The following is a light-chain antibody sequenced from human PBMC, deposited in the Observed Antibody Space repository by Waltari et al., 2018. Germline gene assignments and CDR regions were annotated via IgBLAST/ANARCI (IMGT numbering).Light chain of an antibody. J-gene: IGKJ1*01. CDR2: HAS. CDR3: QKYESLPAT. V-gene: IGKV3-20*01. CDR1: ESVSKF. Sequence: EIVLTQSPGTLSLSPGEGATLSCRASESVSKFLAWYQQKPGQAPRLLIYHASNRASGIPDRFSGSGFGTDFSLTIIRLEPEDFAVYYCQKYESLPATFGQGTKVEIK.